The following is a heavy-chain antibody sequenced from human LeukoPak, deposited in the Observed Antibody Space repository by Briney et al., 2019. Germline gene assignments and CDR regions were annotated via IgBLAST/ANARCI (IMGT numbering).Heavy chain of an antibody. V-gene: IGHV3-64D*06. Sequence: GGSLRLSCSASGFTFSRFFMHWARQAPGKGLEYVSGISANGGSTYYADPVKGRFTISRDNSKNTVSLQMSSLRAEDTAVYYCAGYVWGTYRYTNYWGQGTLVTVSS. CDR1: GFTFSRFF. J-gene: IGHJ4*02. CDR3: AGYVWGTYRYTNY. D-gene: IGHD3-16*02. CDR2: ISANGGST.